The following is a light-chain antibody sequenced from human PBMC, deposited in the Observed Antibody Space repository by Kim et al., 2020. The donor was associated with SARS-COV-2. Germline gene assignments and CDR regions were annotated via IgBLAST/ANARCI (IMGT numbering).Light chain of an antibody. CDR3: QAWDSSTAV. Sequence: SPGQTATSTFSGVRLGDKFACWFTQIPGPSPTLVIYRDTKRPSWIPERFTVSNSGTTATLTISGTQPSDEADYYCQAWDSSTAVFGGGTQLTVL. V-gene: IGLV3-1*01. CDR1: RLGDKF. CDR2: RDT. J-gene: IGLJ3*02.